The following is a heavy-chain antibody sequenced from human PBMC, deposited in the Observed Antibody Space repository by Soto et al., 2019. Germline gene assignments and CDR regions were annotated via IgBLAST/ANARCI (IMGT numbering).Heavy chain of an antibody. CDR3: AKSGDPHLSNYYYYYVMDV. CDR2: ISYDGSNK. CDR1: GFTFSSYG. V-gene: IGHV3-30*18. J-gene: IGHJ6*02. Sequence: GGSLRLSCAASGFTFSSYGMHWVRQAPGKGLEWVAVISYDGSNKYYADSVKGRFTISRDNSKNTLYLQMNSLRAEDTAVYYCAKSGDPHLSNYYYYYVMDVWGQGTTVTVSS.